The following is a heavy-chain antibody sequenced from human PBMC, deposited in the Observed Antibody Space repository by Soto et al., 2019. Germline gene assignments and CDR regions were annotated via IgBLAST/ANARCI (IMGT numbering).Heavy chain of an antibody. D-gene: IGHD2-15*01. Sequence: QVQLVQSGAEVKEPGASVKLSCQASGYTFMNYAISWVRQAPGQGLEWMGWISPSTGDTDQAQNFQGRVTMTLDTSTNTANLELRTLRSHDSAVYYCVRCYCSVGSCYTCWHFDLWGRGTLVTVSS. V-gene: IGHV1-18*01. J-gene: IGHJ2*01. CDR2: ISPSTGDT. CDR1: GYTFMNYA. CDR3: VRCYCSVGSCYTCWHFDL.